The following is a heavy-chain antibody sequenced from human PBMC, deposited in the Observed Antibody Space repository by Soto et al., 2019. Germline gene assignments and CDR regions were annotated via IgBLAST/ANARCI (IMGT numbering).Heavy chain of an antibody. Sequence: EVQLVESGGGLVQPGGSLRLSCAASGFTVSSDYMSWVRQAPGKGLEWVSVIYSGGSTYYADSVKGSVTISRDNSKNTLYLQMNSLRAEDTAVYYCARGPPQSSGYDPSLYFDCWGQGTLVTVSS. D-gene: IGHD5-12*01. CDR3: ARGPPQSSGYDPSLYFDC. V-gene: IGHV3-66*01. CDR1: GFTVSSDY. J-gene: IGHJ4*02. CDR2: IYSGGST.